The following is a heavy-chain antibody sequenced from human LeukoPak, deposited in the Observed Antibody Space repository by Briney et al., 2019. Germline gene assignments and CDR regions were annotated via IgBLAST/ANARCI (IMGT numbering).Heavy chain of an antibody. J-gene: IGHJ2*01. D-gene: IGHD4-11*01. CDR2: INPNSGGT. CDR1: GYTFTSYY. V-gene: IGHV1-2*02. CDR3: ARIADYSLNWYFDL. Sequence: ASVKVSCKASGYTFTSYYMHWVRQAPGQGLEWMGWINPNSGGTNYAQKFQGRVTMTRDTSISTAYMELSRLRSDDTAVYYCARIADYSLNWYFDLWGRGTLVTVSS.